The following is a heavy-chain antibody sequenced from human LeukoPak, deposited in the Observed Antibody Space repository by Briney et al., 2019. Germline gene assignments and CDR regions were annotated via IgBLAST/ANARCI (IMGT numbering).Heavy chain of an antibody. V-gene: IGHV4-30-2*01. CDR3: ARVRLWFGELLPYYFDY. CDR1: GGSISSGGYY. D-gene: IGHD3-10*01. Sequence: SETLSLTCTVSGGSISSGGYYWSWIRQPPGKGLEWIGYIYHSGSTYYNPSLKSRVTISVDTSKNQFSLKLSSVTAADTAVYYCARVRLWFGELLPYYFDYWGQGTLVTVSS. J-gene: IGHJ4*02. CDR2: IYHSGST.